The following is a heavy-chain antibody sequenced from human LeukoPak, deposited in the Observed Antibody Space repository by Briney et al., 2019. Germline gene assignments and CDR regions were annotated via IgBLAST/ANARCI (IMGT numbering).Heavy chain of an antibody. J-gene: IGHJ4*02. CDR2: IYPGESET. V-gene: IGHV5-51*01. D-gene: IGHD2-15*01. CDR3: ARLYLHCTGGTCLDIDY. CDR1: GYRFTNYW. Sequence: GESLKISCRGSGYRFTNYWIGWVRQMPDKGLEWVGIIYPGESETRYSPSFQGHVSISADKSISTAYLQWSSLKASDTAMCYCARLYLHCTGGTCLDIDYWGQGTLVAVSS.